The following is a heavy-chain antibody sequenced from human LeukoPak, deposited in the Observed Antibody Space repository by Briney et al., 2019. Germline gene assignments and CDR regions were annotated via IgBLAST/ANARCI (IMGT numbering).Heavy chain of an antibody. J-gene: IGHJ4*02. V-gene: IGHV3-30*04. CDR2: ISYDGSNK. D-gene: IGHD3-9*01. CDR3: ARDPSSDFDWLSIDY. CDR1: GFTFSSYA. Sequence: GSLRLSCAASGFTFSSYAMHWVRQAPGKGLEWVAVISYDGSNKYYADSVKGRFTISRDNSKNTLYLQMNSLRAEDTAVYYCARDPSSDFDWLSIDYWGQGTLVTVSS.